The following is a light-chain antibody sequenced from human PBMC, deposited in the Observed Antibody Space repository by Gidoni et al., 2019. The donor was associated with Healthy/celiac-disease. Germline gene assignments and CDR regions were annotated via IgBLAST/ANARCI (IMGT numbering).Light chain of an antibody. J-gene: IGKJ5*01. CDR1: QSLLHSNGYNY. CDR2: LGS. Sequence: DIVMTQSPLSLPVTPGEPASISCRSSQSLLHSNGYNYLDWYLQTPGQSPQLLIYLGSNRASGVPDRFSGSGSGTDFTLKISRVEADDVGVYYCMQALQTPFTFGQGTRLEIK. CDR3: MQALQTPFT. V-gene: IGKV2-28*01.